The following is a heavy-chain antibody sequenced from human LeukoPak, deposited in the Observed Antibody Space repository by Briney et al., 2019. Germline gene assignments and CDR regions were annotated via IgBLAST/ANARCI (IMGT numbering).Heavy chain of an antibody. J-gene: IGHJ4*02. D-gene: IGHD3-3*01. CDR1: GFTFDDYG. CDR3: ARSTQSITIFGVVPYFDY. CDR2: INWNGGST. V-gene: IGHV3-20*01. Sequence: GGSLRLSCAASGFTFDDYGMSWVRQAPGKGLEWVSGINWNGGSTGYADSVKGRFTISRDNAKNSLYLQMNSLRAEDTALYHCARSTQSITIFGVVPYFDYWGQGTLVTVSS.